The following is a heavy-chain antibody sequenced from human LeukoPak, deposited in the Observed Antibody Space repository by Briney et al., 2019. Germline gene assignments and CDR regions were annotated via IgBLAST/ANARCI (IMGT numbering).Heavy chain of an antibody. Sequence: VASVKVSCKASGYTFTSYGINWVRQATGQGLEWMGWMNPNSGNTGYAQKFQGRVIMTRNTSISTAYMELSSLRSEDTAVYYCARGSSSWYYYYYGMDVWGQGTTVTVSS. CDR1: GYTFTSYG. V-gene: IGHV1-8*02. D-gene: IGHD6-13*01. CDR3: ARGSSSWYYYYYGMDV. J-gene: IGHJ6*02. CDR2: MNPNSGNT.